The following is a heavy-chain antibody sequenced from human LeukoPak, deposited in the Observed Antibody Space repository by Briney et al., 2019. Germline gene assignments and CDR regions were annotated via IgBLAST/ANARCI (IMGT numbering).Heavy chain of an antibody. CDR1: GDSISSSSHY. CDR2: ISNSGST. V-gene: IGHV4-39*07. Sequence: PSETLSLTCTVSGDSISSSSHYWGWIRQPPGKGLEWIGSISNSGSTYYNPSLKSRVTISVDTSNNQFSLKLSSVTAADTAVYYCATTTIRLGYWGQGTLVTVSS. D-gene: IGHD1-26*01. J-gene: IGHJ4*02. CDR3: ATTTIRLGY.